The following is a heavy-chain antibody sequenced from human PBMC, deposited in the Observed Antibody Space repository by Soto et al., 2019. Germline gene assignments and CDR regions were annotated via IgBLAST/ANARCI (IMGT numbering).Heavy chain of an antibody. CDR2: IIPIFGTA. V-gene: IGHV1-69*13. Sequence: VKVSCKASGGTFSSYAISWVRQAPGQGLEWMGGIIPIFGTANYAQKFRGRVTITADESTSTAYMELSSLRSEDTAVYYCARTYDFWSGSHYFDYWGQGPLVTAPQ. CDR3: ARTYDFWSGSHYFDY. CDR1: GGTFSSYA. D-gene: IGHD3-3*01. J-gene: IGHJ4*02.